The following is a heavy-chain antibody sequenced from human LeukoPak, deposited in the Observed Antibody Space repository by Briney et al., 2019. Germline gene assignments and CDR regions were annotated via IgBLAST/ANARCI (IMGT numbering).Heavy chain of an antibody. D-gene: IGHD3-10*01. CDR2: IIPIFGTA. CDR3: AETYYYGSGSYYGAFDI. Sequence: SVKISCKTSAGTFSSYAISWVRQAPGQRLEWMGRIIPIFGTANYAQKFQGRVTITTDESTSTAYMELSSLRSEDTAVYYCAETYYYGSGSYYGAFDIWGQGTMVTVSS. CDR1: AGTFSSYA. J-gene: IGHJ3*02. V-gene: IGHV1-69*05.